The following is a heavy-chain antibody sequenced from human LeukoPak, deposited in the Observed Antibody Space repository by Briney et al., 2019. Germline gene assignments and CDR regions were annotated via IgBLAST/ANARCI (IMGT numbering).Heavy chain of an antibody. J-gene: IGHJ6*03. CDR3: ATGGPGYCSSTSCYTLGLYYYYYMDV. CDR1: GYTFTGYY. Sequence: ASVKVSCKASGYTFTGYYMHWVRQAPGQGLEWMGWINPNSGGTNYAQKFQGRVTMTRDTSISTAYMELSRLRSDDTAVYYCATGGPGYCSSTSCYTLGLYYYYYMDVRGKGTTVTVSS. CDR2: INPNSGGT. V-gene: IGHV1-2*02. D-gene: IGHD2-2*02.